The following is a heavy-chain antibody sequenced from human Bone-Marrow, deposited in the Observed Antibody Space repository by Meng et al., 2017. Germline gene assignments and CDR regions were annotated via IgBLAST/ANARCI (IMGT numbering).Heavy chain of an antibody. CDR1: VGTFSSYA. CDR3: AGKTYSSGWGEYFQH. V-gene: IGHV1-69*05. J-gene: IGHJ1*01. CDR2: IIPIFGTA. D-gene: IGHD6-19*01. Sequence: QGQRVRSGAEVKKPGSSVKDSCKASVGTFSSYAISWVRQAPGQGLEWMGGIIPIFGTANYAQKFQGRVTITTDESTSTAYMELSSLRSEDTAVYYCAGKTYSSGWGEYFQHWGQGTLVTVSS.